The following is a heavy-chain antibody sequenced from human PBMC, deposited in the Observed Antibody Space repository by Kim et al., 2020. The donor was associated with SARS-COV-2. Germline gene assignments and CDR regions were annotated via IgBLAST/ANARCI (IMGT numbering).Heavy chain of an antibody. J-gene: IGHJ3*02. CDR3: ARSGGSSRAFDI. Sequence: NYNPSLKSRVTISVDTSKTQFSLKLSSVTAADTAVYYCARSGGSSRAFDIWGQGTMVTVSS. V-gene: IGHV4-4*09. D-gene: IGHD2-15*01.